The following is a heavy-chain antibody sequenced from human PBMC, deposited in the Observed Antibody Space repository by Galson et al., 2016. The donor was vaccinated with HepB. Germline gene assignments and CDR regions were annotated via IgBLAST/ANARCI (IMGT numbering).Heavy chain of an antibody. D-gene: IGHD4-23*01. Sequence: ETLSLTCTVPGGSISSYYWSWIRQPPGKGLEWIGYIYYSGSTNYNPSLKSRVTISVDTSKNQFSLKLSSVTAADTAVYYCARGRRWGGYYYYYYMDVWGKGTTVTVSS. V-gene: IGHV4-59*01. CDR2: IYYSGST. CDR1: GGSISSYY. CDR3: ARGRRWGGYYYYYYMDV. J-gene: IGHJ6*03.